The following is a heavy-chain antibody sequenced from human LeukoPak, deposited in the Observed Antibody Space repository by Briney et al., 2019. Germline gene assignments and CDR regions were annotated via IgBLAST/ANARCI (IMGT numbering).Heavy chain of an antibody. V-gene: IGHV4-34*01. J-gene: IGHJ3*02. CDR3: ARRTAPFDWLLFAFDI. D-gene: IGHD3-9*01. CDR2: VNHRGST. Sequence: SETLSLTCAVYGGSFNDYYWTWIRQTPGKGLDWIGEVNHRGSTNYNPSLKSRVSISVDTSKNQFSLKLTSVNAADTAVYYCARRTAPFDWLLFAFDIWGQGTMVTVSS. CDR1: GGSFNDYY.